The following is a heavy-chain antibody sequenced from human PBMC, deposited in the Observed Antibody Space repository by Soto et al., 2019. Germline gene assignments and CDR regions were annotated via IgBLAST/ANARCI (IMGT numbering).Heavy chain of an antibody. J-gene: IGHJ6*02. CDR3: ARSCSGGSCYLYYYYGMDV. D-gene: IGHD2-15*01. CDR2: IYYSGST. Sequence: SGGSISSGGYSWSWIRQPPGKGLEWIGYIYYSGSTYYNPSLKSRVTISVDTSKNQFSLKLSSVTAADTAVYYCARSCSGGSCYLYYYYGMDVWGQGTTVTVS. CDR1: GGSISSGGYS. V-gene: IGHV4-31*02.